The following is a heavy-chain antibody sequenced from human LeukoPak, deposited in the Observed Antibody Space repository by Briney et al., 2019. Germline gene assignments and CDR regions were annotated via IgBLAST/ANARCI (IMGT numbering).Heavy chain of an antibody. CDR2: IRSKANSYAT. Sequence: GGSLRLSCAASGFTFSGSAMHWVRQASGEGLEWVGRIRSKANSYATAYAASVKGRFTISRDDSKNTAYLQMNSLKTEDTAVYYCTSTYSGSYSGLDPWGQGTLVTVSS. V-gene: IGHV3-73*01. J-gene: IGHJ5*02. D-gene: IGHD1-26*01. CDR3: TSTYSGSYSGLDP. CDR1: GFTFSGSA.